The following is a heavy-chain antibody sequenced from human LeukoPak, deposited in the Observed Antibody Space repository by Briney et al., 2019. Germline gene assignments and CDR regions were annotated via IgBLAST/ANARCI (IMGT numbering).Heavy chain of an antibody. Sequence: GGSLRLSCAASGFTFSRYWMSWVRQAPGKGLEWVANIKRDGSEIFYVDSVKGRFTISRDNAKSSLYLQMNSLRGEDTAVYFCVRAGTSGDYWGQGTLVTVSS. CDR2: IKRDGSEI. V-gene: IGHV3-7*04. CDR3: VRAGTSGDY. J-gene: IGHJ4*02. D-gene: IGHD1-26*01. CDR1: GFTFSRYW.